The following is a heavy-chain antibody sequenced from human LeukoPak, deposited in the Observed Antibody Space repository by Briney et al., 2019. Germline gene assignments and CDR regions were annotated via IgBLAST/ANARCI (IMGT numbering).Heavy chain of an antibody. CDR2: ISSGSGTI. J-gene: IGHJ4*02. Sequence: PGGSLRLSCAASGFTFSSYSMNWVRQAPGKGLEWISYISSGSGTIYYADSVKGRFTVSRDNAKNSLYLQMNSLRAEDTAVYYCARDRDPDYWGQGTLVTVSS. V-gene: IGHV3-48*04. CDR1: GFTFSSYS. D-gene: IGHD2-21*01. CDR3: ARDRDPDY.